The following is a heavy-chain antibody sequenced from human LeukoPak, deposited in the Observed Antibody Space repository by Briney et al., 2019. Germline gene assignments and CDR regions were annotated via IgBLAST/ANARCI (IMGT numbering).Heavy chain of an antibody. D-gene: IGHD2-15*01. CDR1: GFTFSSYG. J-gene: IGHJ4*02. CDR3: AKNSGGTCYSHLDY. CDR2: ISGSGGST. Sequence: QTGGSLRLSCAASGFTFSSYGMTWVRQAPGKGLEWVSGISGSGGSTYYEDSVKGRFTISRDNSKNTLYLQMNSLRAEDTAVYYCAKNSGGTCYSHLDYWGQGTLVNVSS. V-gene: IGHV3-23*01.